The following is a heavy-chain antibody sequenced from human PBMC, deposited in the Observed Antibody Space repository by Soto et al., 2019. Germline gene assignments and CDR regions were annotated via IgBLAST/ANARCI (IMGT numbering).Heavy chain of an antibody. V-gene: IGHV3-30*18. CDR3: AKDANPHVLRFLEWLPKYYYYYGMDV. J-gene: IGHJ6*02. D-gene: IGHD3-3*01. CDR2: ISYDGSNK. Sequence: GGSLRLSCAASGFTFSSYGRHWVRQAPGKGLEWVAVISYDGSNKYYADSVKGRFTISRDNSKNTLYLQMNSLRAEDTAVYYCAKDANPHVLRFLEWLPKYYYYYGMDVWGQGTTVTVSS. CDR1: GFTFSSYG.